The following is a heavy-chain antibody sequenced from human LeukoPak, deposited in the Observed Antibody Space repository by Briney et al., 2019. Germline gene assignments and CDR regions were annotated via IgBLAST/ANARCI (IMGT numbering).Heavy chain of an antibody. CDR2: ISGSGGST. Sequence: GGSLRLSCAASGSTFSSYAMSWVRQAPGKGLEWVSAISGSGGSTYYADSVKGRFTISRDNSKNTLYLQMNSLRAEDTAVYYCAKALRSLKFSSGWYPDYWGQGTLVTVSS. CDR3: AKALRSLKFSSGWYPDY. CDR1: GSTFSSYA. D-gene: IGHD6-19*01. V-gene: IGHV3-23*01. J-gene: IGHJ4*02.